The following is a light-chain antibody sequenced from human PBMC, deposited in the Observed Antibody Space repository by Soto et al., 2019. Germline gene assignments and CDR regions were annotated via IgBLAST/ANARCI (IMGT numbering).Light chain of an antibody. V-gene: IGKV1-5*01. J-gene: IGKJ1*01. CDR1: QRIATW. CDR3: QQYHLYWT. Sequence: DIPLTQSPSTLSASVGDRVTITCRASQRIATWLAWYQHQPGSAPKLLIYGASTLQSGVPSRFSGSGSGAEFTLTIDNLQPEDFATYYCQQYHLYWTFGPGTMVDIK. CDR2: GAS.